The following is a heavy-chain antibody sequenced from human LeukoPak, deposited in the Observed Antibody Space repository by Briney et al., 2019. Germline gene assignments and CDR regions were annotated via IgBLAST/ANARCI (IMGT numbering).Heavy chain of an antibody. D-gene: IGHD3-10*01. CDR1: GFTFNNYA. Sequence: GGSLRLSCAASGFTFNNYAMSWVRQAPGKGLEWVSAINSGGTYTYYADSVKGRFTISRDNAKNSLYLQMNSLRAEDTAVYYCARDHGSGSFDYWGQGTLVTVSS. J-gene: IGHJ4*02. CDR2: INSGGTYT. V-gene: IGHV3-21*01. CDR3: ARDHGSGSFDY.